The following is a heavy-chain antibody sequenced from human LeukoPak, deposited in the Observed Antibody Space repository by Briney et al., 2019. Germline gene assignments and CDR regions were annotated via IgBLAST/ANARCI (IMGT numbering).Heavy chain of an antibody. CDR3: ARDMGYGSGSYLDY. CDR1: GGTFSSYA. D-gene: IGHD3-10*01. J-gene: IGHJ4*02. Sequence: SVKVSCKASGGTFSSYAISWVRQAPGQGLEWMGRIIPILGIANYAQKFQGRVTLTADKTTRTAYMELSSVRSEDTAVYYCARDMGYGSGSYLDYWGQGTLVTVSS. V-gene: IGHV1-69*04. CDR2: IIPILGIA.